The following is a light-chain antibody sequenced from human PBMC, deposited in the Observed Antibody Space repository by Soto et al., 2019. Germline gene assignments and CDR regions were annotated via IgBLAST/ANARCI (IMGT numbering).Light chain of an antibody. J-gene: IGLJ2*01. CDR3: SSYTGSDVVV. CDR2: DVS. Sequence: QSALTQPASVSGSPGQSITISCTGTSNDVGGYNYVSWYRQPPGKAPKLMIYDVSNRPSGVSNRFSGSKSGNTASLTISGLQADDEADYYCSSYTGSDVVVFGGGTKLTVL. CDR1: SNDVGGYNY. V-gene: IGLV2-14*01.